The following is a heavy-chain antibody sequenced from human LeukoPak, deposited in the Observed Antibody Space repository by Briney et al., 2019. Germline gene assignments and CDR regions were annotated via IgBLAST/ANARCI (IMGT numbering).Heavy chain of an antibody. CDR2: ISYDGSNK. CDR3: ARETDYYDSSGYYYGIHYFDY. V-gene: IGHV3-30*04. D-gene: IGHD3-22*01. CDR1: GFTFSSYA. J-gene: IGHJ4*02. Sequence: GGSLRLSCAASGFTFSSYAMHWVRQAPGKGLEWVAVISYDGSNKYYADSVKGRFTISRDNSKNTLYLQMNSLRAEDTAVYYCARETDYYDSSGYYYGIHYFDYWGQGTLVTVSS.